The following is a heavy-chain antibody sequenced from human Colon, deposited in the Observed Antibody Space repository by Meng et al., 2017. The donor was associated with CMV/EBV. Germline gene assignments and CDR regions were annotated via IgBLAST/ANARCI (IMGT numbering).Heavy chain of an antibody. CDR1: GGSFSGYY. D-gene: IGHD6-13*01. CDR2: INHSGST. V-gene: IGHV4-34*01. Sequence: GHIQRWGAVLCPPSDTLAPTSASYGGSFSGYYWSWIRQPPGKGLEWIGEINHSGSTNYNPSLKSRVTISVDTSKNQFSLKLSSVSAADTAVYYCASILFAAAAGGWGGYWGQGTLVTVSS. J-gene: IGHJ4*02. CDR3: ASILFAAAAGGWGGY.